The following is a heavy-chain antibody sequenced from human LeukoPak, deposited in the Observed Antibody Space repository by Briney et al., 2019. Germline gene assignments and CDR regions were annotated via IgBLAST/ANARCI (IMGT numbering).Heavy chain of an antibody. CDR3: ARTYSSGWYFGY. J-gene: IGHJ4*02. V-gene: IGHV1-2*02. Sequence: VSVKVSCKASGYTFTGYYMHWVRQAPGQGLEWMGWINPNSGGTNYAQKFQGRATMTRDTSITTAYMELGRLRSDDTAVYYCARTYSSGWYFGYWGQGTLVTVSS. CDR1: GYTFTGYY. D-gene: IGHD6-19*01. CDR2: INPNSGGT.